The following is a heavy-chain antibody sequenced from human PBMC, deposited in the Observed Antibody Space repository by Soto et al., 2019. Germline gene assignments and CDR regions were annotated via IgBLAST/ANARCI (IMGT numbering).Heavy chain of an antibody. V-gene: IGHV4-39*01. CDR2: IYYSGST. J-gene: IGHJ4*02. CDR1: GGSISSSSYY. D-gene: IGHD2-15*01. CDR3: ARPRCSGGSCSLGLYYFDY. Sequence: PSETLSLTCTVSGGSISSSSYYWGWIRQPPGKGLEWIGSIYYSGSTYYNPSLKSRVTISVDTSKNQFSLRLSSVTAADTAVYYCARPRCSGGSCSLGLYYFDYWGQGTLVTVSS.